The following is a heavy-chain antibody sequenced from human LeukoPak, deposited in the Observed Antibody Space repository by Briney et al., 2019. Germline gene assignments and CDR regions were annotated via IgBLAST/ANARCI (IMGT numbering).Heavy chain of an antibody. J-gene: IGHJ4*02. D-gene: IGHD6-19*01. CDR2: IKQYGSEK. CDR1: RFTFIRYW. Sequence: GGSLRLSCAASRFTFIRYWMSWVRQAPGKGLEWVANIKQYGSEKYYVDSVKGRFTISRDNAKNSLYLQMNSLRAEDTAVYYCARDDSSGWYYFDYWDREPWSPSPQ. CDR3: ARDDSSGWYYFDY. V-gene: IGHV3-7*03.